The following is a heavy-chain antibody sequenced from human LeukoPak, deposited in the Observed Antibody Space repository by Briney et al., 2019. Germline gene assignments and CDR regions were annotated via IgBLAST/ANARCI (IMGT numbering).Heavy chain of an antibody. CDR2: IYYTGIT. D-gene: IGHD3-10*01. Sequence: SETLSLTCTVSGGSISSNYYWGWIRQPPGKGLEWIGSIYYTGITYYNPSLKSRATISADTSKNQFSLNLTSMTAADTAVYYCARDGSGSWLPSNWFDPWGQGTLVTVSS. CDR3: ARDGSGSWLPSNWFDP. CDR1: GGSISSNYY. J-gene: IGHJ5*02. V-gene: IGHV4-39*07.